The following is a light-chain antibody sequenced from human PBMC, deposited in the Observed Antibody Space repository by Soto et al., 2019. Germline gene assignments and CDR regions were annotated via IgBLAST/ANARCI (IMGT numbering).Light chain of an antibody. V-gene: IGLV1-40*01. J-gene: IGLJ2*01. CDR1: SSNIGAGYD. Sequence: QSVLTQPPSVSGAPGQRVTISCTGSSSNIGAGYDVHWYQQVPGTAPKLLIYGNINRPSGVPDRFSGSKSGTSASLAITGLQADDEADYYCQSYDSILTVVFGGGTKVNVL. CDR2: GNI. CDR3: QSYDSILTVV.